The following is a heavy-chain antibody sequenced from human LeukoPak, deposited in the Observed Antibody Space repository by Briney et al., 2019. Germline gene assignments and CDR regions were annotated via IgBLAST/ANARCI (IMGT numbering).Heavy chain of an antibody. Sequence: GGSLRLPCSASGFTFSTYVMRWVRQAPGKGLEYVSGISSNGGSTYYADSVKGRFTISRDNSKNTLYLQMSSLRVEDTAVYYCVRDRPLDHWGQGTLVTVSS. D-gene: IGHD2-15*01. CDR1: GFTFSTYV. CDR3: VRDRPLDH. CDR2: ISSNGGST. V-gene: IGHV3-64D*08. J-gene: IGHJ4*02.